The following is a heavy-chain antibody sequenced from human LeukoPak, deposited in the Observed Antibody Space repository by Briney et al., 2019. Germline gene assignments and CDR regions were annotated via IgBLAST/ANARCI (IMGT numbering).Heavy chain of an antibody. Sequence: PGGSLRLSCAASGFTFSSYAMSWVRQAPGGGLEWVSAISASGTSTFYADFVKGRFTISRDNSKNTLYLQMNSLRAEDTAVYYCAKTAPSYYGSGVWGQGTLVTVSS. V-gene: IGHV3-23*01. CDR1: GFTFSSYA. D-gene: IGHD3-10*01. CDR2: ISASGTST. CDR3: AKTAPSYYGSGV. J-gene: IGHJ4*02.